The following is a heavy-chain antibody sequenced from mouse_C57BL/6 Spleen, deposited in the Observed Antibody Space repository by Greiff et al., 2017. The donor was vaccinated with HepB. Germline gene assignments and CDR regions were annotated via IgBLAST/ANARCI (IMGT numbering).Heavy chain of an antibody. V-gene: IGHV5-4*03. CDR1: GFTFSSYA. D-gene: IGHD2-2*01. J-gene: IGHJ4*01. CDR2: ISDGGSYT. CDR3: ARVRGLRGAMDY. Sequence: EVKLVESGGGLVKPGGSLKLSCAASGFTFSSYAMSWVRQTPEKGLEWVATISDGGSYTYYPDNVKGRFTISRDNAKNNLYLQMSSLRSEDTAMYYCARVRGLRGAMDYWGQGTSVTVSS.